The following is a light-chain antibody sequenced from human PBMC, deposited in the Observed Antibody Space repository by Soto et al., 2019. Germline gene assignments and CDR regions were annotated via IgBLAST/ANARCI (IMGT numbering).Light chain of an antibody. CDR2: DNS. J-gene: IGLJ2*01. Sequence: QSVLTQPPSVSAAPGQKVTISCSGISSNIGNNYVSWYQQLPGTAPKLLIYDNSKRPSGIPDRFSGSKSGTSATLGITGLQTGDEADYYCGTWDSSLSAGVFGGGTKLTVL. V-gene: IGLV1-51*01. CDR1: SSNIGNNY. CDR3: GTWDSSLSAGV.